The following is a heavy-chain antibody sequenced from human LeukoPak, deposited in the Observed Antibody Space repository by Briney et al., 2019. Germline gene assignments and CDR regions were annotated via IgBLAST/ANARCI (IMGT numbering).Heavy chain of an antibody. J-gene: IGHJ4*02. Sequence: PSETLSLTCAVYGGSFSGYYWSWIRQPPEKGLEWIGEINHSGSTNYNPTLKSRVTISVDTSKNQFSLKLSSVTAADTAVYYCARGPGYYYDSSGYFWGQGTLVTVSS. CDR1: GGSFSGYY. V-gene: IGHV4-34*01. CDR3: ARGPGYYYDSSGYF. D-gene: IGHD3-22*01. CDR2: INHSGST.